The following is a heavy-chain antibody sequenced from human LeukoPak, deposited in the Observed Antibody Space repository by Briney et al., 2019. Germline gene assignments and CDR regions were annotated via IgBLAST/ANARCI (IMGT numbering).Heavy chain of an antibody. Sequence: ASVKVSCKASGYTFTSYYMHWVRQAPGQGLEWMGIINPSGGSTSYAQKFQGRVTMTRDTSISTASMELSRLRSDDTAVYYCARVWDYYDSGTYYEYWGQGTLVTVSS. CDR2: INPSGGST. D-gene: IGHD3-10*01. J-gene: IGHJ4*02. V-gene: IGHV1-46*01. CDR1: GYTFTSYY. CDR3: ARVWDYYDSGTYYEY.